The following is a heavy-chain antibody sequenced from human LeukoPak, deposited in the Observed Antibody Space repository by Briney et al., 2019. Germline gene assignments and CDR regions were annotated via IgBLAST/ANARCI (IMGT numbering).Heavy chain of an antibody. CDR2: MNPYSGDR. V-gene: IGHV1-8*03. CDR1: GYTLTSYH. Sequence: ASVKVSCKTSGYTLTSYHINWVRQAPGQGLEWMGWMNPYSGDRGYAQKFQGRLSITSDTSTSTAYMDLSSLRSEDTAVYFCARTTSLTASGHDYWGQGTLVTVSS. D-gene: IGHD4-17*01. J-gene: IGHJ4*02. CDR3: ARTTSLTASGHDY.